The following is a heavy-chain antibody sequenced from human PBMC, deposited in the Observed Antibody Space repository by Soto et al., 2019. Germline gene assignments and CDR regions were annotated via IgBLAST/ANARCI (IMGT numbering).Heavy chain of an antibody. J-gene: IGHJ6*02. Sequence: QITLKESGPTLVKPKQTLTLTCTFSGFSLSTSGVGVGWIRQPPGKALEWLALIYWDDDKRYSPSLKSRLTITKDTSKNQVVLTMTNMDPVDTATYYCAQGMRYYYGMDVWGQGTTVTVSS. CDR3: AQGMRYYYGMDV. CDR2: IYWDDDK. V-gene: IGHV2-5*02. CDR1: GFSLSTSGVG.